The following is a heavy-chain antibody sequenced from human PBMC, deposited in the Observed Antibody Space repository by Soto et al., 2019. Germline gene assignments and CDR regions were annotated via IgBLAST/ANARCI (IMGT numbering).Heavy chain of an antibody. Sequence: QIQLVESGGDVVQPGKSLRLSCAASGFNFGFFGMHWVRQAPGKGLEWVAFISGDGINTQYADSVRGRFTLSRDYSRKTMYLQMESLRDEDTALYYCARGNLSFDFDSWGLGTLVTVSS. V-gene: IGHV3-30*03. CDR1: GFNFGFFG. D-gene: IGHD1-26*01. CDR3: ARGNLSFDFDS. J-gene: IGHJ4*02. CDR2: ISGDGINT.